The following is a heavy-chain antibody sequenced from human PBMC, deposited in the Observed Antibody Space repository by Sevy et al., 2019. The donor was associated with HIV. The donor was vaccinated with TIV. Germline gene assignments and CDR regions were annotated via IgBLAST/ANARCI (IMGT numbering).Heavy chain of an antibody. CDR1: EFIFRASV. Sequence: GWSLRLSCVVSEFIFRASVMHWVRQAPGKGLEWVALNSFDGTTNFNGDSMKGRFTVSRDNSKNTLYLQMNSLRDDDTALYYCAREGHSSGRAGIFNIWGPGTMVTVSS. J-gene: IGHJ3*02. V-gene: IGHV3-30*04. CDR3: AREGHSSGRAGIFNI. D-gene: IGHD3-22*01. CDR2: NSFDGTTN.